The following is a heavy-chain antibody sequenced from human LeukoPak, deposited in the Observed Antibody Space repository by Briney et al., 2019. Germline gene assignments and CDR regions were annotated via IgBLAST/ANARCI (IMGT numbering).Heavy chain of an antibody. J-gene: IGHJ1*01. Sequence: PGGSLRLSCAASGFTFSSYGMHWVRQAPGKGLEWEAFIRYDGSNKYYADSVKGRFTISRDNSKNTLYLQMNSLRAEDTAVYYCAKDARIVGATIAAYFQDWGQGTLVTVCS. CDR2: IRYDGSNK. V-gene: IGHV3-30*02. CDR1: GFTFSSYG. CDR3: AKDARIVGATIAAYFQD. D-gene: IGHD1-26*01.